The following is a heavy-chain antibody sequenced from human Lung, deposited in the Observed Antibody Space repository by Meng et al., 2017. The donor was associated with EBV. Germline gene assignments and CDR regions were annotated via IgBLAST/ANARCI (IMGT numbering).Heavy chain of an antibody. D-gene: IGHD5-12*01. CDR2: ISSSSSYI. J-gene: IGHJ5*02. CDR3: AREIVATIGWFDP. V-gene: IGHV3-21*01. Sequence: EVQLVEFGGGLVKPGGSVRLSCAASGFTFSSYSMNWVRQAPGKGLEWVSSISSSSSYIYYADSVKGRFTISRDNAKNSLYLQMNSLRAEDTAVYYCAREIVATIGWFDPWGQGTLVNVSS. CDR1: GFTFSSYS.